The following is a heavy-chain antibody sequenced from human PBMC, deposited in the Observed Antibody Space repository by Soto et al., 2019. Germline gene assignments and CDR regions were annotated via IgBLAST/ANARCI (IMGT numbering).Heavy chain of an antibody. D-gene: IGHD4-17*01. CDR1: GGSINSGDYY. CDR2: IYFSGST. Sequence: QVQLQESGPGLVKPSQTLSLTCTVSGGSINSGDYYWSWIRQHPGKGLEWIGHIYFSGSTSYNPSLKSRVTISINTSKNKFSLKLDSVTAADTAVYYCARDDYGSNSGAFDLWGQGAMVTVSS. J-gene: IGHJ3*01. CDR3: ARDDYGSNSGAFDL. V-gene: IGHV4-31*03.